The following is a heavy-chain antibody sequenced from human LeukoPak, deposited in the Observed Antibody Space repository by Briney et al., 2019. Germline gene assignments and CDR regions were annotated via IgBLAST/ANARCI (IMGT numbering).Heavy chain of an antibody. V-gene: IGHV1-24*01. Sequence: ASVKVSCKVSGYTLTELSMHWVRQAPGKGLEWMGGFDPEDGETIYAQKSQGRVTMTEDTSTDTAYMELSSLRSEDTAVYYCATLRIVGANKRSVPYYFDYWGQGTLVTVSS. CDR3: ATLRIVGANKRSVPYYFDY. CDR2: FDPEDGET. J-gene: IGHJ4*02. D-gene: IGHD1-26*01. CDR1: GYTLTELS.